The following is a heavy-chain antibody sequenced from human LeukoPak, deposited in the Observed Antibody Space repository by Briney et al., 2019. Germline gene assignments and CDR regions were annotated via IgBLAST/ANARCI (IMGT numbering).Heavy chain of an antibody. Sequence: PGGSLVLSCAASGLPFSSYSMLWVLQAPGKGLGWVSSISSSIHYIYYAESVKGRFTISRDNAKNALYLQMNSLRAEDTAVYYCARDFYHDSSGSSFDYWGQGTLVTVSS. CDR1: GLPFSSYS. CDR2: ISSSIHYI. D-gene: IGHD3-22*01. CDR3: ARDFYHDSSGSSFDY. J-gene: IGHJ4*02. V-gene: IGHV3-21*01.